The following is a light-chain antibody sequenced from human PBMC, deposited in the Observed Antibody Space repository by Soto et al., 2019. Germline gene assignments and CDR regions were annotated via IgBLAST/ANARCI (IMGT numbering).Light chain of an antibody. CDR1: QSIRSS. Sequence: DIQLTQSPSSLSASVGDRVTIPFRASQSIRSSLNWYQQKPGKAPKLLIYAASSLQSGVPSRFSGTGSGTDFTLTISSLQPEDFAIYYCQQSFNSPRTFGEGTKVDIK. J-gene: IGKJ1*01. CDR3: QQSFNSPRT. V-gene: IGKV1-39*01. CDR2: AAS.